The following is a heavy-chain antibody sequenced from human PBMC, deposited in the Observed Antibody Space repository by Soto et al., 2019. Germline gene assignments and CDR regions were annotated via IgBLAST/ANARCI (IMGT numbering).Heavy chain of an antibody. CDR2: IYWDDDK. CDR1: GFSLSTSEVG. D-gene: IGHD6-19*01. V-gene: IGHV2-5*02. CDR3: AHAPGIAVTTNWFDP. Sequence: QITLKESGPPLVKPTQTLTLTCTFSGFSLSTSEVGVGWIRQPPGKALQWLALIYWDDDKRYSPSLKSRLTITKDTSKNQGVLTMTNMDPVDTATYYCAHAPGIAVTTNWFDPWGQGILVTVSS. J-gene: IGHJ5*02.